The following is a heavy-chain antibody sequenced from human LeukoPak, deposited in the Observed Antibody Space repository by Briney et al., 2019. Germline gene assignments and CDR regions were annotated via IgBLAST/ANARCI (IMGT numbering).Heavy chain of an antibody. Sequence: GGSLRLSCAASGFTFSSYAMHWVRQAPGKGLEYVSAISSNGGSTYYANSVKGRFTISRDNSKNTLYLQMGSLRAEDMAVYYCARAGDCTNGVCYSADYWGQGTLVTVSS. CDR3: ARAGDCTNGVCYSADY. CDR2: ISSNGGST. CDR1: GFTFSSYA. J-gene: IGHJ4*02. V-gene: IGHV3-64*01. D-gene: IGHD2-8*01.